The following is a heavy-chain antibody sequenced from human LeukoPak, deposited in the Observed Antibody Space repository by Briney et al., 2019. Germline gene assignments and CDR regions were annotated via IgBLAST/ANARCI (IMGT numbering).Heavy chain of an antibody. CDR2: IYPGDSDT. Sequence: GASLQISCEGSGSIFTSYWIGWVRQLPGKGLEWMGIIYPGDSDTRDSPSFQGQVTISADKSISTAYLHWSSLKASDTAMYYCARQGSGDSLGYWGQGTLVTVSS. J-gene: IGHJ4*02. V-gene: IGHV5-51*01. CDR1: GSIFTSYW. D-gene: IGHD4-17*01. CDR3: ARQGSGDSLGY.